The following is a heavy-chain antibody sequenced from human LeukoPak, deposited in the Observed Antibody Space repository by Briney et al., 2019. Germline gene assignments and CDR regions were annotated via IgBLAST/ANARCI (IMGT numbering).Heavy chain of an antibody. CDR2: ISSSSSTI. D-gene: IGHD3-10*01. CDR1: GFTFSSYS. Sequence: GGSLRLSCAASGFTFSSYSMNWVRQAPGKGLEWVSYISSSSSTIYYADSVKGRFTISRDDAKNSLYLQMNSLRAEDTAVYYCARGGFGELFSSDYWGQGTLVTVSS. V-gene: IGHV3-48*01. CDR3: ARGGFGELFSSDY. J-gene: IGHJ4*02.